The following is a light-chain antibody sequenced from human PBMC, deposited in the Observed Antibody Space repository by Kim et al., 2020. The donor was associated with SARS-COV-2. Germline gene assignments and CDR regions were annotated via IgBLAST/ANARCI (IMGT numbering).Light chain of an antibody. J-gene: IGLJ3*02. Sequence: SYELAQPPSVSVAPGKTARITCGGDNIGSQRVHWSQQKSGQAPVLVVYDDSDRPSGIPERFSGSSSGSTATLTISWVEAGDEADYYCQVWDTFSDHVVFGGGTQLTVL. CDR3: QVWDTFSDHVV. CDR2: DDS. CDR1: NIGSQR. V-gene: IGLV3-21*03.